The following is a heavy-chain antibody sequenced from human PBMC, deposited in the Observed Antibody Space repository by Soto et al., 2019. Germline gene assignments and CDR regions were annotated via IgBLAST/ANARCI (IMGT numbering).Heavy chain of an antibody. V-gene: IGHV1-18*01. J-gene: IGHJ4*02. D-gene: IGHD3-3*01. CDR1: GYTFTSYG. CDR2: ISAYNGNT. Sequence: ASVKVSCKASGYTFTSYGISWVRQAPGQGLEWMGWISAYNGNTNYAQKLQGRVTMTTDTSTSTAYMELRSLRSDDTAVYYCARGSYYDFWSGYYIDYWDQGTLVTVSS. CDR3: ARGSYYDFWSGYYIDY.